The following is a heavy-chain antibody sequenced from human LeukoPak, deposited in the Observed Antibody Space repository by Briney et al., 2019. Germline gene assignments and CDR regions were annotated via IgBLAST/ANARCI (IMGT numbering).Heavy chain of an antibody. CDR3: AKGPGGNLYYYMDV. D-gene: IGHD3-16*01. J-gene: IGHJ6*03. CDR2: ISWNSGSI. V-gene: IGHV3-9*03. Sequence: PGRSLRLSCAASGFTFDDYAMHWVRQAPGKGLEWVSGISWNSGSIGYADSVKGRFTISRDNAKNSLYLQMNSLRAEDMALYYCAKGPGGNLYYYMDVWGKGTTVTVSS. CDR1: GFTFDDYA.